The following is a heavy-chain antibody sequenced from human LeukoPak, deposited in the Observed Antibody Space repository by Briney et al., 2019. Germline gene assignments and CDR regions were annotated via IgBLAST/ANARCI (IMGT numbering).Heavy chain of an antibody. J-gene: IGHJ4*02. V-gene: IGHV4-39*01. CDR1: GGSISRSTYY. CDR3: ASIAAAGNE. D-gene: IGHD6-13*01. CDR2: IYYSGST. Sequence: SETLSLTCTVSGGSISRSTYYCGWIRQPPGQGLEWIVSIYYSGSTYYNPSLKSRATITVDTSMNQFSLKLSSVTAADTAVYYCASIAAAGNEWGQGTLVTVSS.